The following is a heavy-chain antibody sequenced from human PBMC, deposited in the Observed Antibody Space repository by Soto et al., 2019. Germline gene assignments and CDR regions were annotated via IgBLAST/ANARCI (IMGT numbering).Heavy chain of an antibody. CDR1: GYTFSRYG. V-gene: IGHV3-33*06. Sequence: GTPRLSCAASGYTFSRYGMHWFRQASGKGLEWVAVIWYDGSNKYYADSVKGRSTISRDNSKNTLYLQMNSLRAEDTAVYYCAKDLGAWQWSKYYFDYWGQGP. J-gene: IGHJ4*02. CDR3: AKDLGAWQWSKYYFDY. D-gene: IGHD6-19*01. CDR2: IWYDGSNK.